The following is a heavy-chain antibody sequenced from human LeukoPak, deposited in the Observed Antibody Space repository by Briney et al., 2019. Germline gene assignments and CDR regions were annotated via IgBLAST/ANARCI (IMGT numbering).Heavy chain of an antibody. J-gene: IGHJ3*02. CDR2: IYPGDSDT. D-gene: IGHD6-19*01. Sequence: PGESLKISCKGSGYSFTSYWIGWVRQMPGKGLEWMGIIYPGDSDTRYSPSFQGQVTISADKSISTAYLQWSSLKASDTAMYYCARERRQIAVAGTGGDAFDIWGQGTMVTVSS. V-gene: IGHV5-51*01. CDR1: GYSFTSYW. CDR3: ARERRQIAVAGTGGDAFDI.